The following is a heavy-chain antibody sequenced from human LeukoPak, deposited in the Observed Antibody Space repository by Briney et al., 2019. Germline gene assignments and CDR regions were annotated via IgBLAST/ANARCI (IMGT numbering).Heavy chain of an antibody. CDR3: ARGSGGSCYDY. Sequence: SETLSLTCTVSGGSISSYYWSWIRQPPGKGLEWIGYIYYSGSTYYNPSLKSRVTISVHTSKNQFSLKLSSVTAADTAVYYCARGSGGSCYDYWGQGTLVTVSS. J-gene: IGHJ4*02. D-gene: IGHD2-15*01. V-gene: IGHV4-59*01. CDR1: GGSISSYY. CDR2: IYYSGST.